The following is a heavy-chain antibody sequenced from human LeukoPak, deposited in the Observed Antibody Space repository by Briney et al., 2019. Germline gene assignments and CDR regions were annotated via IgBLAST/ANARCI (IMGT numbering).Heavy chain of an antibody. V-gene: IGHV3-30-3*01. CDR1: GFSFSTYA. CDR2: ISFDGRNE. D-gene: IGHD3-10*01. J-gene: IGHJ4*02. CDR3: AKDRGEASDH. Sequence: GGSLRLSCAASGFSFSTYAMHWVRQAPGKGLEWVAVISFDGRNEYYADSVKGRFTISRDNSKNTLYLQMNSPRAVGTAVYYCAKDRGEASDHWGQGTLVTVSS.